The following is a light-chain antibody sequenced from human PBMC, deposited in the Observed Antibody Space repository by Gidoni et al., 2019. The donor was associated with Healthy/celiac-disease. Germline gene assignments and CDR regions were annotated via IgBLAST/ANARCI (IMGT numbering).Light chain of an antibody. J-gene: IGKJ1*01. V-gene: IGKV1-39*01. CDR1: QSISSY. CDR3: QQSYSTPPR. CDR2: AAS. Sequence: DIQMTKSPSSLSASVGDRVTITCRASQSISSYLNWYQQKPGKAPKLLIYAASSLQSGLPSRFSGSGSGTDFTLTISSLQPEDFATYYCQQSYSTPPRFGQGTKVEIK.